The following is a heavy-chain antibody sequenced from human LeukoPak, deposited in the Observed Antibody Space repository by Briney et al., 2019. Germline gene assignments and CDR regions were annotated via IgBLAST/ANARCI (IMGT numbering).Heavy chain of an antibody. CDR3: ARSDGYYSYYFDY. J-gene: IGHJ4*02. CDR2: IYHSGST. D-gene: IGHD3-22*01. Sequence: ASQTLSLTCAVSGGSISSGGYSWSWIRQPPGKGLEWIGYIYHSGSTYYNPSLKSRVTISVDRSKNQFSLKLSSVTAADTAVYYCARSDGYYSYYFDYWGQGTLVTVSP. CDR1: GGSISSGGYS. V-gene: IGHV4-30-2*01.